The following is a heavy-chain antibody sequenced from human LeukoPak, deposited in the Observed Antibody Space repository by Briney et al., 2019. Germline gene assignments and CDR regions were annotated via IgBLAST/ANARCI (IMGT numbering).Heavy chain of an antibody. V-gene: IGHV4-30-2*01. CDR2: IYHSGST. D-gene: IGHD3-22*01. Sequence: SETLSLTCAVSGGSISSGGYSWSWIRQPPGKGLEWIGCIYHSGSTYYNPSLKSRVTISVDRSKNQFSLKLSSVTAADTAVYYCARGDSSGYYRYFDYWGQETLVTVSS. J-gene: IGHJ4*02. CDR3: ARGDSSGYYRYFDY. CDR1: GGSISSGGYS.